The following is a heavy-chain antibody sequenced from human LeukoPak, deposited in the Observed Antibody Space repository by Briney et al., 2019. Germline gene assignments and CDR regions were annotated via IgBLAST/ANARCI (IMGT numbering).Heavy chain of an antibody. J-gene: IGHJ5*02. CDR1: GGSFSGYY. CDR2: INHSGST. D-gene: IGHD2-2*01. Sequence: SETLSLTCAVYGGSFSGYYWSWIRQPPGKGPEWIGEINHSGSTNYNPSLKSRVTISVDTSKNQFSLKLSSVTAADTAVYYCARGDCSSTSCYWTYNWFDPWGQGTLVTVSS. V-gene: IGHV4-34*01. CDR3: ARGDCSSTSCYWTYNWFDP.